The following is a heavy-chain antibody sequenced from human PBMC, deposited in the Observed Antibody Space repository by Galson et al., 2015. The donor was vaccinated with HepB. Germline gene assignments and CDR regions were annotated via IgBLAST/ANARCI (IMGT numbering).Heavy chain of an antibody. V-gene: IGHV3-53*01. CDR1: GFTVSSNY. D-gene: IGHD6-19*01. CDR2: MYVGGST. Sequence: SLRLSCAASGFTVSSNYMTWVRQAPGKGLEWVSIMYVGGSTSYVDSVQGRFTISRDNAKNPLFLQMNSLSADDTAVYYCARGSSDWYGIDYWGQGILVTVSS. CDR3: ARGSSDWYGIDY. J-gene: IGHJ4*02.